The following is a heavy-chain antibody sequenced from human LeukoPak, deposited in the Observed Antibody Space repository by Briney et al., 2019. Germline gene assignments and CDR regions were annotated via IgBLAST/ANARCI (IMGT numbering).Heavy chain of an antibody. CDR2: INPNSGGT. J-gene: IGHJ3*02. V-gene: IGHV1-2*02. CDR3: ARDMATVVRAHDAFDI. D-gene: IGHD4-23*01. CDR1: GYTFTGYY. Sequence: ASVKVSCKASGYTFTGYYMHWVRQAPGQGLEWMGWINPNSGGTNYAQKFQGRVTMTRDTSISTAYMELSRLRSDDTAVYYCARDMATVVRAHDAFDIWGQGTMVTVSS.